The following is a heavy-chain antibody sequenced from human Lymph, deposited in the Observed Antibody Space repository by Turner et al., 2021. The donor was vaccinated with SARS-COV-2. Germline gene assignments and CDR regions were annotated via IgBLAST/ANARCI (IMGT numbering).Heavy chain of an antibody. V-gene: IGHV3-53*02. Sequence: EVQLVETGGGLIQPGGSLNLSCPASGITVSRNYMNWVRQAPGKGLEWVSVIYSGGTTYYADSVKGRFTISRDNSKNTLYLQMNSLRVEDTAVYYCARDLGTYGMDVWGQGTTVTVSS. CDR2: IYSGGTT. CDR1: GITVSRNY. CDR3: ARDLGTYGMDV. J-gene: IGHJ6*02. D-gene: IGHD6-13*01.